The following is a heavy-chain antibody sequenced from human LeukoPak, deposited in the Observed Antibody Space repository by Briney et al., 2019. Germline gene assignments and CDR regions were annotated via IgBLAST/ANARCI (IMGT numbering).Heavy chain of an antibody. CDR1: DYSISSGYY. CDR3: ASIETYSSGWYDAFFDY. Sequence: PSETLSLTCSVSDYSISSGYYWGLIRQPPGKGLEWIGSIYHSGSTYYNPSLKSRVTISVDTSKNHFSLKLTSVTAADTAVYYCASIETYSSGWYDAFFDYWGQGTLVTVSS. V-gene: IGHV4-38-2*02. D-gene: IGHD6-19*01. CDR2: IYHSGST. J-gene: IGHJ4*02.